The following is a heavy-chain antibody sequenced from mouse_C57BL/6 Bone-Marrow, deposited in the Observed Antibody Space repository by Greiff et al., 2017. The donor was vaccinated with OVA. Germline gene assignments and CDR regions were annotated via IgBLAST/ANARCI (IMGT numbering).Heavy chain of an antibody. J-gene: IGHJ4*01. D-gene: IGHD2-3*01. Sequence: EVQVVESGGDLVKPGGSLKLSCAASGFTFSSYGMSWVRQTPDKRLEWVATISSGGSYTYYPDSVKGRFTISRDNAKNTLYLQMSSLKSEDTAMYYCARRWLLRAMDYWGQGTSVTVSS. V-gene: IGHV5-6*01. CDR2: ISSGGSYT. CDR3: ARRWLLRAMDY. CDR1: GFTFSSYG.